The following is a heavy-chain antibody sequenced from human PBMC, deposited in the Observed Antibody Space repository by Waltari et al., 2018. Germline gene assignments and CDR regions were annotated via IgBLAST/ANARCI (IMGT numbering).Heavy chain of an antibody. Sequence: EVQLEESGGGMIQPGGSLRLSCGASGFTVSSHFMSWVRRAPGKGLGWVSVIYRGGDTYYADSVKGRFTLSRDNFKNTLNLQMNGLRAEDTAVYYCARGSYDSSGIRLGMDVWGQGTTITVSS. CDR3: ARGSYDSSGIRLGMDV. V-gene: IGHV3-53*01. J-gene: IGHJ6*02. D-gene: IGHD3-22*01. CDR2: IYRGGDT. CDR1: GFTVSSHF.